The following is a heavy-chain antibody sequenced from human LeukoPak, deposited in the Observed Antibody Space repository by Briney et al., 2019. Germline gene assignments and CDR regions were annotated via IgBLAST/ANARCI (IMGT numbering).Heavy chain of an antibody. V-gene: IGHV1-2*02. CDR1: GYTFTGYY. J-gene: IGHJ1*01. CDR3: ARGEGGYENLQH. D-gene: IGHD3-16*01. Sequence: ASVKVSCKASGYTFTGYYMHWVRQAPGQGLEWMGWINPNSGGTNYAQKFQCRVTMTRGTSISTAYMELSRLRSDDTAVYYCARGEGGYENLQHWGQGPLFTVSS. CDR2: INPNSGGT.